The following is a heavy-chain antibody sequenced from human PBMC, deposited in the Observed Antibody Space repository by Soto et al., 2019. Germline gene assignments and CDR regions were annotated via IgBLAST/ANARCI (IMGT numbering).Heavy chain of an antibody. Sequence: QIQLVQSGGDVKKPGASVKVSCKASGYTFRSYGISWVRQAPGQGLEWVGWISAYNGDTHYAAKFQDRITLTTETSTDTAYMELRSLRTDDTAVYYCARDWSRYYDNCGLIWFHWGQGSLVTVSS. D-gene: IGHD3-22*01. V-gene: IGHV1-18*04. CDR2: ISAYNGDT. J-gene: IGHJ4*02. CDR1: GYTFRSYG. CDR3: ARDWSRYYDNCGLIWFH.